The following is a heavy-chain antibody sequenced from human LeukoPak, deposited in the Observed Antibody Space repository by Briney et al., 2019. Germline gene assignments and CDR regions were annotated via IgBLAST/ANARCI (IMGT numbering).Heavy chain of an antibody. D-gene: IGHD5-12*01. V-gene: IGHV5-51*01. CDR2: IYPGDSNT. CDR3: ATSAGYSGYNWGY. Sequence: GESLKISCKGSGYSFTSYWIGWVRQMPGKGLEWMGIIYPGDSNTRYSPSFQGQVTISADKSISTAYLHWSSLKASDTAMYYCATSAGYSGYNWGYWGQGTLVTVSS. J-gene: IGHJ4*02. CDR1: GYSFTSYW.